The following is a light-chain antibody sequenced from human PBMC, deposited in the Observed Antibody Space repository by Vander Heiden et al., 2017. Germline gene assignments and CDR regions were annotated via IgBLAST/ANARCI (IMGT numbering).Light chain of an antibody. CDR2: AAS. J-gene: IGKJ2*01. CDR3: QQSDSTPYT. CDR1: QSISSY. V-gene: IGKV1-39*01. Sequence: DIQMTQSPSSLSASVGDRVNITCRASQSISSYLNWYQQKPGKAPKLLIYAASSLQSGVPSRFSGSGSGTDFTLTISSLQPEDFATYYCQQSDSTPYTFGQGTKLEIK.